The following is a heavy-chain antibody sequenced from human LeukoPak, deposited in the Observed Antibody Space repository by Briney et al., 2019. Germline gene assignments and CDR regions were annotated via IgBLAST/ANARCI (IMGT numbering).Heavy chain of an antibody. J-gene: IGHJ4*02. V-gene: IGHV4-61*02. CDR2: IYTSGIT. CDR3: ARQIQLWSAYYFDY. Sequence: SETLSLTCTVSGGSITSGSYYWSWIRQPAGKGLEWIGRIYTSGITNYNPSLKSRVTISVDTSKNQFSLRLSSVTAADTAVYYCARQIQLWSAYYFDYWGQGTLVTVSS. D-gene: IGHD5-18*01. CDR1: GGSITSGSYY.